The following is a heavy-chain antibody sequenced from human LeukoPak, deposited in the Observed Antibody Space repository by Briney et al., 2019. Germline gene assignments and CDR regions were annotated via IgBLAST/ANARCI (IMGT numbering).Heavy chain of an antibody. D-gene: IGHD2-15*01. CDR1: GGTFSSYA. V-gene: IGHV1-69*06. Sequence: GASVKLSCKASGGTFSSYAISWVRQAPGQGLEWMEGIIPIFGTANCAQKFQGRVTITADKSTSTAYMELSSLRSEDTAVYYCARALDIVVVVAATGQQRPNYYYYMDVWGKGTTVTVSS. CDR2: IIPIFGTA. CDR3: ARALDIVVVVAATGQQRPNYYYYMDV. J-gene: IGHJ6*03.